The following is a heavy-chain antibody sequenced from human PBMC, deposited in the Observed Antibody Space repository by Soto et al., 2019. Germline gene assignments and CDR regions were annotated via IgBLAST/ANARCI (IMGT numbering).Heavy chain of an antibody. J-gene: IGHJ6*02. D-gene: IGHD3-3*01. CDR2: IIPIFGTA. V-gene: IGHV1-69*12. CDR3: ARDPYVLEWLPYYYYGMDV. CDR1: GGTFSSYA. Sequence: QVQLVQSGAEVKKPGSSVKVSCKASGGTFSSYAISWVRQAPGQGLEWMGGIIPIFGTANYAQKFQGRVTITADEATSTAYMELSSLRSGDTAVYYCARDPYVLEWLPYYYYGMDVWGQGTTVTVSS.